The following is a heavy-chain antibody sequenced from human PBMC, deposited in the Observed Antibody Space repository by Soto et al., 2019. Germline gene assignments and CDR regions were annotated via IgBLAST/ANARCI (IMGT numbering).Heavy chain of an antibody. D-gene: IGHD6-19*01. CDR3: AKDRRSSGWSGYYFDY. J-gene: IGHJ4*02. Sequence: PGGSLRLSCAASGFTFSSYGMHWVRQAPGKGLEWVAVISYDGSNKYYADSVKGRFTISRDNSKNTLYLQMNSLRAEDTAVYYCAKDRRSSGWSGYYFDYWGQGTLVTVSS. V-gene: IGHV3-30*18. CDR1: GFTFSSYG. CDR2: ISYDGSNK.